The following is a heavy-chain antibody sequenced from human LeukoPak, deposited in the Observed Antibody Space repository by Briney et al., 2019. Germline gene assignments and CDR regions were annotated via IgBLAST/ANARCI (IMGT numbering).Heavy chain of an antibody. Sequence: SETLPLTCAVYGGSISTYYWSWIRQPAGKGLEWIGRIHTSGNTDYNPSLKSRVTMSVDTSKNQFSLKLSSVTAADTAVYYCAREGSMTARPFVSIDYWGQGTLVTISS. D-gene: IGHD6-6*01. CDR2: IHTSGNT. CDR3: AREGSMTARPFVSIDY. CDR1: GGSISTYY. J-gene: IGHJ4*02. V-gene: IGHV4-4*07.